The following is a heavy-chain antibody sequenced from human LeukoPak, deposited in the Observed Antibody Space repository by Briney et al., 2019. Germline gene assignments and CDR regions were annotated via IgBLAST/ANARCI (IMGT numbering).Heavy chain of an antibody. CDR2: IYHSGNT. J-gene: IGHJ4*02. Sequence: SSGTLSLTCAVSGGSISSSNWWSWVRQPPRKGLEWIGEIYHSGNTNYNPSLKSRVTISVDKSKNQFSLKLSSVTAADTAVYYCAREPRDGYNRLDYWGQGTLVTVSS. V-gene: IGHV4-4*02. CDR3: AREPRDGYNRLDY. CDR1: GGSISSSNW. D-gene: IGHD5-24*01.